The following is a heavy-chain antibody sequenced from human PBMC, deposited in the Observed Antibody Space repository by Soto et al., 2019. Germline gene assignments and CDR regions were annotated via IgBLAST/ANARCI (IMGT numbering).Heavy chain of an antibody. CDR2: TYYSGST. J-gene: IGHJ5*02. CDR1: GGSISSGDYY. Sequence: PSETLSLTCTVSGGSISSGDYYWSWIRQPPGKGLEWIGYTYYSGSTYYNPSLKSRVTISVDTSKNQFSLKLSSVTAADTAVYYCARDWSITMVRGVRYNWFDPWGQGTLVTVSS. V-gene: IGHV4-30-4*01. D-gene: IGHD3-10*01. CDR3: ARDWSITMVRGVRYNWFDP.